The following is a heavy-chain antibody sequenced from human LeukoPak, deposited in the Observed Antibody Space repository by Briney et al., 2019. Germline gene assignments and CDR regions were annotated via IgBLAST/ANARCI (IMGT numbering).Heavy chain of an antibody. CDR1: GGSISSGGYY. CDR3: ASSGYDYVWGSYRPFDY. D-gene: IGHD3-16*02. J-gene: IGHJ4*02. V-gene: IGHV4-30-2*01. Sequence: SEALSLTCTVSGGSISSGGYYWSWIRQPPGKGLEWIGYIYHSGSTYYNPSLKSRVTISVDRSRNQFSLKLSSVTAADTAVYYCASSGYDYVWGSYRPFDYWGQGTLVTVSS. CDR2: IYHSGST.